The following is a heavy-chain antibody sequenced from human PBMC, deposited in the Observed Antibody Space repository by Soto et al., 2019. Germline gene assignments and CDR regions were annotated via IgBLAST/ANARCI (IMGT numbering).Heavy chain of an antibody. V-gene: IGHV4-30-4*01. Sequence: SETLSLTCTVSGGSISSGDYYWSWIRQPPGKGLEWIGYIYYSGSTYYNPPLKSRVTISVDTSKNQFSLKLSSVTAADTAVYYCATTQGGYCSSTSCYYYYGMDVWGQGTTVTVSS. CDR1: GGSISSGDYY. CDR3: ATTQGGYCSSTSCYYYYGMDV. CDR2: IYYSGST. D-gene: IGHD2-2*01. J-gene: IGHJ6*02.